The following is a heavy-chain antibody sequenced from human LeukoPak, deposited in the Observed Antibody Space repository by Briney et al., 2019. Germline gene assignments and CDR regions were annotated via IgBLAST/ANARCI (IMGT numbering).Heavy chain of an antibody. D-gene: IGHD3-10*01. CDR2: ISYDGSNK. CDR1: GFTFSSYA. V-gene: IGHV3-30*04. Sequence: PGGSLRLSCAASGFTFSSYAMHWVRQASGKGLEWVAVISYDGSNKYYADSVKGRFTISRDNSKNTLYLQMNSLRAEDTAVYYCARPPIVDYYGSGNPGAFDIWGQGTMVTVSS. J-gene: IGHJ3*02. CDR3: ARPPIVDYYGSGNPGAFDI.